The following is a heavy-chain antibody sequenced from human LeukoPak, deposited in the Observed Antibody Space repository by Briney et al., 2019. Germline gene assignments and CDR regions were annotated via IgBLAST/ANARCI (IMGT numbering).Heavy chain of an antibody. V-gene: IGHV3-7*01. Sequence: GGSLRLSCAASGFTFSSYWMSWVRQAPGKGLELVANIKQDRSEKYYVDSVKGRFTISRDNAKNSLYLQMNRLRAEDTAVYYCARLREIPVFGVVTKSTSYFDYWGQGTLVTVSS. CDR3: ARLREIPVFGVVTKSTSYFDY. J-gene: IGHJ4*02. CDR2: IKQDRSEK. CDR1: GFTFSSYW. D-gene: IGHD3-3*01.